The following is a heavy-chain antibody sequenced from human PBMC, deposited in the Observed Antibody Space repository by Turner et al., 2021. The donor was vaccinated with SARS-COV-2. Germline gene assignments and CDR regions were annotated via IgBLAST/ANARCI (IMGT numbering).Heavy chain of an antibody. V-gene: IGHV3-9*01. D-gene: IGHD3-10*01. CDR2: IRWNSGSI. CDR3: AKDMVRGIIYYYYGRDV. Sequence: EVQLVEYGGGLVQPVWSLRLSCAASGFTFEAYVMHWVRQAPGKGLEWLSGIRWNSGSIGYADSVKGRFTISRHNAKNSLYLQMNSLRAEDTALYYCAKDMVRGIIYYYYGRDVWGKGTTVTVSS. CDR1: GFTFEAYV. J-gene: IGHJ6*04.